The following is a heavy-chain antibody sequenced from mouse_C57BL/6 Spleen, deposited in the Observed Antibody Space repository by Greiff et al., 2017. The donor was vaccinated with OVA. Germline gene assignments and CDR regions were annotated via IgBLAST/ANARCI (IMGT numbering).Heavy chain of an antibody. CDR2: IYPGSGST. CDR3: ARKGKPYYAMDD. Sequence: QVQLQQPGAELVKPGASVKMSCKASGYTFTSYWITWVKQRPGQGLEWIGDIYPGSGSTNYNEKFKSKATLTVDTSSSTAYMPLSSLTSEDSAVYCCARKGKPYYAMDDWGQGTSVTVSS. CDR1: GYTFTSYW. V-gene: IGHV1-55*01. J-gene: IGHJ4*01.